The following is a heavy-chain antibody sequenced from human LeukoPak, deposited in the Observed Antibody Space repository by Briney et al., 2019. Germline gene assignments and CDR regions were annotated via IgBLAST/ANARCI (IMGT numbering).Heavy chain of an antibody. CDR1: GFTFSSYA. CDR2: ISSSTAST. Sequence: GGSLRLSCAASGFTFSSYAMSWVRQAPGKGLEWVSSISSSTASTYYADSVKGRFTISRDNSKNTLYLQMNSLRAEDTAVYYCAKGAQRLPYYYYMDVWGKGTTVTVSS. CDR3: AKGAQRLPYYYYMDV. V-gene: IGHV3-23*01. J-gene: IGHJ6*03. D-gene: IGHD2-15*01.